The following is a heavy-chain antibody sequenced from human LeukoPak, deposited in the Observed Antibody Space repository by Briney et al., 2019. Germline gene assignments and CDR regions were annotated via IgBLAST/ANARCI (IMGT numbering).Heavy chain of an antibody. J-gene: IGHJ6*03. CDR2: IFRSGSSI. CDR1: GFTFSSYG. Sequence: GGSLRLSCAASGFTFSSYGMSWVRQAPGKGLEWVSFIFRSGSSIYYADSVKGRFTISRDNAKNSLYLQMNSLRAEDTAVHYCARAVGATRVIDYYYYYMDVWGKGTTVTVSS. D-gene: IGHD1-26*01. CDR3: ARAVGATRVIDYYYYYMDV. V-gene: IGHV3-21*01.